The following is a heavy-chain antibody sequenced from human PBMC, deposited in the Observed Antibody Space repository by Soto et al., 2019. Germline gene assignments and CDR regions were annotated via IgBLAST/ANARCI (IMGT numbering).Heavy chain of an antibody. V-gene: IGHV2-5*02. CDR2: IYWDDDK. Sequence: GSGPTLVNPTQTLTLTCTVSGFSLTTNGVGVGWIRQSPGEALEWLALIYWDDDKRYSPSLKSRLTITKDTSKNQVVLTMTNMDSVDTATYYCAYCGYYSSSWFPAYWGQGTLVTVSS. CDR3: AYCGYYSSSWFPAY. D-gene: IGHD6-13*01. CDR1: GFSLTTNGVG. J-gene: IGHJ4*02.